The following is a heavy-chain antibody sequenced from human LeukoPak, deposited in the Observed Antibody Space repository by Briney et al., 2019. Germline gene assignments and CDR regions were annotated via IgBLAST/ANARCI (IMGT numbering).Heavy chain of an antibody. CDR3: ARDRGTIFGVVIGYMGV. D-gene: IGHD3-3*01. Sequence: SQTLSLTCTVSGGSISSGDYYWSWIRQPPGKGLEWIGYIYYSGSTYYNPSLKSRVTISVDTSKNQFSLKLSSVTAADTAVYYCARDRGTIFGVVIGYMGVWGKGTTVTVSS. CDR2: IYYSGST. V-gene: IGHV4-30-4*08. J-gene: IGHJ6*03. CDR1: GGSISSGDYY.